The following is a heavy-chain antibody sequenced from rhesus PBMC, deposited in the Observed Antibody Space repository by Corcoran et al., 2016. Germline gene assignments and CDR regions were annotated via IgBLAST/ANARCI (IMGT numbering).Heavy chain of an antibody. Sequence: QVQPQESGPGLVKPLETLSLTCAVSGGSISSNYWSWLRTAPGKGLKWIGYIYGSGGDTNYKPSLKSRVTLSVETAKNQLCLKLSSVSAADTAVYDCARHGVGDYFDYWGQGVLVTVSS. V-gene: IGHV4S11*01. CDR1: GGSISSNY. J-gene: IGHJ4*01. D-gene: IGHD2-39*01. CDR3: ARHGVGDYFDY. CDR2: IYGSGGDT.